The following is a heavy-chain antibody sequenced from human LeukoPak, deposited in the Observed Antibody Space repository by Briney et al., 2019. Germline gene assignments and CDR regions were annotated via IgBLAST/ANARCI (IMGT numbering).Heavy chain of an antibody. CDR2: ITPNSGGT. D-gene: IGHD3-16*01. Sequence: GASVKVSCKASGYTFPNYYIHWVRQAPGQGLEWMGWITPNSGGTNYAQQFQGRVTMTRDTSISTAYMELNRLRSDDTAVYYCARDMYYDYVWGSSGAFDIWGQGTMVTVSS. J-gene: IGHJ3*02. CDR1: GYTFPNYY. CDR3: ARDMYYDYVWGSSGAFDI. V-gene: IGHV1-2*02.